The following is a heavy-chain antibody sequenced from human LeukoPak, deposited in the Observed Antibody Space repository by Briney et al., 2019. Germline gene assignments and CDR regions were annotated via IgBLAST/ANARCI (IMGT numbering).Heavy chain of an antibody. D-gene: IGHD4-17*01. CDR1: GYTFSGHY. CDR3: ARVVGFGDYPFDY. J-gene: IGHJ4*02. V-gene: IGHV1-2*02. CDR2: IYPNSGGT. Sequence: ASVKVSCKASGYTFSGHYMHWVRQAPGQWLEWMGWIYPNSGGTNYAQKFQGRVTMTRDTSISTAYMELRRLKSDDTAIYYCARVVGFGDYPFDYWGQGTLVTVSS.